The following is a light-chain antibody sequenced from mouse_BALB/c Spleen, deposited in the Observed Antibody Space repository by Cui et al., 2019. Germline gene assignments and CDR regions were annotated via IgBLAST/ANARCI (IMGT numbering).Light chain of an antibody. CDR1: SGVSY. Sequence: QIVPTKSPEPRSASPGEKINMTWSASSGVSYMYCHQQTPRSAPKPSIYLTCNLSCGVPARFSGSGCGTSYSLTNSSMETEDAATYYCQQWSSNPLTFGAGTKLELK. V-gene: IGKV4-68*01. J-gene: IGKJ5*01. CDR2: LTC. CDR3: QQWSSNPLT.